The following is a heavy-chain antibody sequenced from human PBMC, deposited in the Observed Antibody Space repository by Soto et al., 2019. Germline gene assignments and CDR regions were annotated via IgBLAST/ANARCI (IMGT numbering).Heavy chain of an antibody. Sequence: QVQLVQSGAEVKKPGSSVKVSCKASGGTFSSYALRWVRQAPGQGLEWMGGIIPIFGTANYAQKFQGRVTITADESTSTAYMELSSLRAEDTAVYYCARNGYCSRTSCYNPSYWYFDLWGRGTLVTVSS. D-gene: IGHD2-2*02. V-gene: IGHV1-69*01. CDR1: GGTFSSYA. J-gene: IGHJ2*01. CDR3: ARNGYCSRTSCYNPSYWYFDL. CDR2: IIPIFGTA.